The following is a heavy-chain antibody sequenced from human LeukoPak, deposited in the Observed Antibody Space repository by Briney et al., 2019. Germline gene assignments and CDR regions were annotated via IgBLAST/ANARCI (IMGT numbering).Heavy chain of an antibody. Sequence: GGSLRLSCAASGFTFSSFAMSWVRQAPGKGLEWVANIKQDGSETYYVDSVRGRFTISRDNAKNSLYLQMNRLRAEDTAVYYCARGGDGRWLQLPRDYWGQGTLVTVSS. V-gene: IGHV3-7*03. CDR2: IKQDGSET. D-gene: IGHD5-24*01. CDR3: ARGGDGRWLQLPRDY. J-gene: IGHJ4*02. CDR1: GFTFSSFA.